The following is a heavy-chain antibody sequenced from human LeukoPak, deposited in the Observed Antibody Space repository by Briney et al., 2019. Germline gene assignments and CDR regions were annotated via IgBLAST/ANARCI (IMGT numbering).Heavy chain of an antibody. CDR3: ASPEYCSGGSCYSYALDY. CDR1: GYTFTSYA. V-gene: IGHV1-3*01. Sequence: ASVKVSCKASGYTFTSYAMHWVRQAPGQRLEWMGWINAGNGNTKYSQKFQGRVTITRDTSASTAYMELSSLRSEDTAVYYCASPEYCSGGSCYSYALDYWGQGTLVTVSS. D-gene: IGHD2-15*01. J-gene: IGHJ4*02. CDR2: INAGNGNT.